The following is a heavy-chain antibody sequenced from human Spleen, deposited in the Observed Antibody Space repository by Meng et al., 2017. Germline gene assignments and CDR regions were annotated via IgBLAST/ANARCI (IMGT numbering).Heavy chain of an antibody. J-gene: IGHJ2*01. CDR2: IYYSGST. Sequence: QVQLQESGTRLVRPSETLSLICTVSGGSVSSGSYYWSWIRQPPGKGLEWIGHIYYSGSTNYNPSLKSRVTISVDTSKNQFSLKLSSVTAADTAVYYCARFRTTNYWYFDLWGRGTPVTVSS. V-gene: IGHV4-61*01. CDR1: GGSVSSGSYY. CDR3: ARFRTTNYWYFDL. D-gene: IGHD4-17*01.